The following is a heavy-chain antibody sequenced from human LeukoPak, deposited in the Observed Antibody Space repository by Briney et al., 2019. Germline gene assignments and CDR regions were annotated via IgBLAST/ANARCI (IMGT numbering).Heavy chain of an antibody. D-gene: IGHD1-26*01. Sequence: GGSLRLSCAASGFTFSSYAMSWVRQAPGKGLEWVSAISGSGGSTYYADSVKGRFTISRDNAKNSLYLQMNSLRAEDTAVYYCARDSVSSGSYVHAFDIWGQGTMVTVSS. J-gene: IGHJ3*02. CDR1: GFTFSSYA. CDR2: ISGSGGST. V-gene: IGHV3-23*01. CDR3: ARDSVSSGSYVHAFDI.